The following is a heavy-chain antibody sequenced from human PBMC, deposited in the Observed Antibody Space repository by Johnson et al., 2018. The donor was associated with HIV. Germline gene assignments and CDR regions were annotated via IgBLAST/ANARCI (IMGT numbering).Heavy chain of an antibody. CDR1: GFTFSDYF. Sequence: QVQLVESGGGVVQPGRSLRLSCAASGFTFSDYFMSWIRQAPGKGLECISYISSSGTTIYYADSVKGRFTISRDNAKNSVYLQMNSLRAEDTAVYYCAREWELLNYAFDIWGQGTMVTVSS. J-gene: IGHJ3*02. CDR2: ISSSGTTI. D-gene: IGHD1-26*01. V-gene: IGHV3-11*01. CDR3: AREWELLNYAFDI.